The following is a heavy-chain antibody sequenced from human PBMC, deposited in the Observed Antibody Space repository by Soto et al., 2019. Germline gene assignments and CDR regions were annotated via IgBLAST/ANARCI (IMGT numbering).Heavy chain of an antibody. CDR2: TYYRSKWYN. Sequence: PSQTLSLTCAISGDSVSSNSAAWNWIRQSPLRGLEWLGRTYYRSKWYNDYAVSVKSRITINPDTSKNQFSLQLNSVTPEDTAVYYCARASAEAAAGSVRRYFYYWGQGPRSPSSQ. J-gene: IGHJ4*02. CDR3: ARASAEAAAGSVRRYFYY. D-gene: IGHD6-13*01. V-gene: IGHV6-1*01. CDR1: GDSVSSNSAA.